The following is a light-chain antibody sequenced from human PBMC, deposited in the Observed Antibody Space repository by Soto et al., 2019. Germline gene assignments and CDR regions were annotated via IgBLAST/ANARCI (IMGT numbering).Light chain of an antibody. V-gene: IGKV1-5*03. CDR3: QHYSASSPWT. CDR1: QSVDNW. Sequence: DLQMTQSPSTLPASLGDRVTITCRASQSVDNWLAWFQQKPGKAPKVLIHRASSLDSGVPSRFSGSGWRKEFSLSITSLQPDDFATYYCQHYSASSPWTFGQGTKVEIK. J-gene: IGKJ1*01. CDR2: RAS.